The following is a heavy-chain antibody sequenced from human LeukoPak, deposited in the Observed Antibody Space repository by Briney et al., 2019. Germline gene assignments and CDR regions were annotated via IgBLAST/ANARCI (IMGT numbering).Heavy chain of an antibody. V-gene: IGHV3-21*01. Sequence: GGSLRLSCAASGFTFSSYSMNWVRQAPGKGLEWVSSISSSSSYIYYADSVKGRFTISRDNAKNSLYLQMNSLRAEDTAVYYCARDCGGDCYYGMDVWGQGTTVTVSS. CDR3: ARDCGGDCYYGMDV. J-gene: IGHJ6*02. D-gene: IGHD2-21*01. CDR1: GFTFSSYS. CDR2: ISSSSSYI.